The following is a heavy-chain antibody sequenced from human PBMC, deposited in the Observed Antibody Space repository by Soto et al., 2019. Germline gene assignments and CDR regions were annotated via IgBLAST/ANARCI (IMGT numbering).Heavy chain of an antibody. V-gene: IGHV3-21*04. Sequence: GGSLRLSCAASGFPFSRYSMNWVRQAPGKGLEWVSSISSSSTYIDYADSVRGRFTISRDNAKNSLFLQMSSLRAEDTAVYYCVRDQKVAPRLYYFHYWGQGILVTVSS. CDR1: GFPFSRYS. J-gene: IGHJ4*02. CDR3: VRDQKVAPRLYYFHY. CDR2: ISSSSTYI. D-gene: IGHD5-12*01.